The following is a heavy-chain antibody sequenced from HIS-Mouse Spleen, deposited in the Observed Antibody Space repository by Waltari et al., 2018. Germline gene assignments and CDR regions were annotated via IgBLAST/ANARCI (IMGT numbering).Heavy chain of an antibody. V-gene: IGHV4-39*07. Sequence: QLQLQESGPGLVKPSETLSLTCTVSGVSTSSSSYYRGRTRQPPGKGLEWIGSIYYSGSTYYNPSLKSRVTISVDTSKNQFSLKLSSVTAADTAVYYCAREIPYSSSWYDWYFDLWGRGTLVTVSS. J-gene: IGHJ2*01. D-gene: IGHD6-13*01. CDR1: GVSTSSSSYY. CDR2: IYYSGST. CDR3: AREIPYSSSWYDWYFDL.